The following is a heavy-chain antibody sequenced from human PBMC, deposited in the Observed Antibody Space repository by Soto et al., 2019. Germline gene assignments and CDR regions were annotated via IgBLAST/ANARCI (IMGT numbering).Heavy chain of an antibody. CDR2: IYYSGST. J-gene: IGHJ5*02. V-gene: IGHV4-59*01. Sequence: QVQLQESGPGLVKPSETLSLTCTVSGGSISSYYWSWIRQPPGKGLEWIGYIYYSGSTNYNPSLKSRVTISVATSKNQFSLKLSSVTAADTAVYYCARGDYYGSGSQGNWFDPWGQGTLVTVSS. CDR3: ARGDYYGSGSQGNWFDP. CDR1: GGSISSYY. D-gene: IGHD3-10*01.